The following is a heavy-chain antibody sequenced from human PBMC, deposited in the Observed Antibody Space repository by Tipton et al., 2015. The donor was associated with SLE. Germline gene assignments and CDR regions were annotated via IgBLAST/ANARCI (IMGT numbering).Heavy chain of an antibody. D-gene: IGHD1-26*01. Sequence: LRLSCTVSGGSITNHYWNWIRQPPGKGLEWIGYIHYSGTTHDNPSLKSRVTMSVGMSKNQFSLRLTSVTAADTAVYYCARTLGAIAHTVYDAFDIWGQGKMVTVSS. CDR1: GGSITNHY. CDR3: ARTLGAIAHTVYDAFDI. V-gene: IGHV4-59*11. CDR2: IHYSGTT. J-gene: IGHJ3*02.